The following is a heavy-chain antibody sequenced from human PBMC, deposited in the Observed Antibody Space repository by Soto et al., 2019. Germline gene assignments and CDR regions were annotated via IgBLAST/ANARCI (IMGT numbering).Heavy chain of an antibody. Sequence: ASVKVSCKASGYTFTGYYMHWVRQAPGQGLEWMGWINPNSGGTNYAQKFQGWVTMTRDTSISAAYMELSRLRSDDTAVYYCARANGLVGATRFDPWGQGTLVTVSS. D-gene: IGHD1-26*01. CDR2: INPNSGGT. CDR1: GYTFTGYY. V-gene: IGHV1-2*04. CDR3: ARANGLVGATRFDP. J-gene: IGHJ5*02.